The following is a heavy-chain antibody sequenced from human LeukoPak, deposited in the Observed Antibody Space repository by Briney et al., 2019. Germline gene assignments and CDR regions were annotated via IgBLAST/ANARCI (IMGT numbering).Heavy chain of an antibody. CDR1: VYTLPELS. V-gene: IGHV1-24*01. Sequence: GASVKVSCKDSVYTLPELSIHWVRQAPGKGREWMGGFDPEDGETIYAQKFQGRVTMTEDTSTDTAYMELSSLRSEDTAVYYCATDRLSYFDYWGQGTLVTVSS. J-gene: IGHJ4*02. CDR3: ATDRLSYFDY. CDR2: FDPEDGET.